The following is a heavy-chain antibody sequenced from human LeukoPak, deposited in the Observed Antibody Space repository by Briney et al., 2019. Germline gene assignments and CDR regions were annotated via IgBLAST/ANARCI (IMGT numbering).Heavy chain of an antibody. CDR1: GGTFSSYA. D-gene: IGHD5-18*01. CDR2: IVPILNIT. Sequence: ASVKVSCKASGGTFSSYAISWVRQAPGQGLEWMGRIVPILNITNYAQKFQGRVTITVDKSTSTAYMELSSLGSEETAVYFCARLRYRYGSSAFGYWGQGTLVTVSS. J-gene: IGHJ4*02. V-gene: IGHV1-69*04. CDR3: ARLRYRYGSSAFGY.